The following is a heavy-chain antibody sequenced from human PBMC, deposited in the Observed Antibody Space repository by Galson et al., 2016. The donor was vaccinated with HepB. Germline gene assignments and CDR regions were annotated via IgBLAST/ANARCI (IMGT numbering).Heavy chain of an antibody. V-gene: IGHV3-7*03. CDR2: IKEDGSEK. CDR1: GFTFSRYW. CDR3: ARVVRRNSETY. D-gene: IGHD1-14*01. Sequence: SLRLSCAASGFTFSRYWMGWVRQAPEKGLEWVATIKEDGSEKYYLDSVKGRFTISRDNAKNSLYLQMNSLRAEDRAVYYCARVVRRNSETYWGQGTLVTVSS. J-gene: IGHJ4*02.